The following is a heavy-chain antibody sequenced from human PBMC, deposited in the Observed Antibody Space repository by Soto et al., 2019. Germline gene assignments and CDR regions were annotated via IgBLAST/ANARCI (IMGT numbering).Heavy chain of an antibody. Sequence: EVQLVESGGGLVQPGGSLRLSCAASGFTFSSYWMHWVRQAPGKGLVWVSRITSDGSSISYADSVKGRFTISRDNAKNTLYLQMNSLRVEDTAVYYCAREWRIAVARDGMDVWGQGTTVTVSS. J-gene: IGHJ6*02. D-gene: IGHD6-19*01. CDR3: AREWRIAVARDGMDV. CDR1: GFTFSSYW. CDR2: ITSDGSSI. V-gene: IGHV3-74*01.